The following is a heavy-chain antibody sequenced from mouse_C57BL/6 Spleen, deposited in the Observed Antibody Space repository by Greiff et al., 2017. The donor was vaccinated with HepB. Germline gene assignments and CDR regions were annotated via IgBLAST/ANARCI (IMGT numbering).Heavy chain of an antibody. J-gene: IGHJ2*01. Sequence: DVKLQESGGGLVKPGGSLKLSCAASGFTFSSYAMSWVRQTPEKRLEWVATISDGGSYTYYPDNVKGRFTISRDNAKNNLYLQMSHLKSEDTAMYYCARDRRDGYYGSSHFDYWGQGTTLTVSS. V-gene: IGHV5-4*01. D-gene: IGHD1-1*01. CDR1: GFTFSSYA. CDR3: ARDRRDGYYGSSHFDY. CDR2: ISDGGSYT.